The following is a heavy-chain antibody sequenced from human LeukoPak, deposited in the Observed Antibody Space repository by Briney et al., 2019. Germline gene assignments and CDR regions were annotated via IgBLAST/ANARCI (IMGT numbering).Heavy chain of an antibody. J-gene: IGHJ4*01. D-gene: IGHD2-2*01. CDR1: GYTFTSYA. CDR3: ARDKRANYCSSTSCSGHFDY. V-gene: IGHV1-3*01. Sequence: ASVKVSCKASGYTFTSYAMHWVRHAPGQRLEWMGWINAGNGNTKYSQKFQGRVTITRDTSASTAYMELSSLRSEDTAVYYCARDKRANYCSSTSCSGHFDYWGQGTLVTVSS. CDR2: INAGNGNT.